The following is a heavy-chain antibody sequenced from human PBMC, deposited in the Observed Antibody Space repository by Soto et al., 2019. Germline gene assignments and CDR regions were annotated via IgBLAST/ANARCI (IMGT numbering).Heavy chain of an antibody. CDR1: GYTFTSYA. V-gene: IGHV1-3*01. CDR2: INVGNGNT. J-gene: IGHJ4*02. CDR3: ARSVGAALSDY. D-gene: IGHD1-26*01. Sequence: GASVKVSCKASGYTFTSYAIHWVRQAPGQRLEWMGWINVGNGNTKYSQKFQGRVTITRDTSASTAYMELSSLRSEDTAVYYCARSVGAALSDYWGQGTLVTAPQ.